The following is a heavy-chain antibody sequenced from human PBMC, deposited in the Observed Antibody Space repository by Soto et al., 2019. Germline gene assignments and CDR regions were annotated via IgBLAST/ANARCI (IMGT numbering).Heavy chain of an antibody. CDR2: INPATGAA. Sequence: QLHLVQSGAVVKKPGASVTVSCSASGYPVTAYYMHWVRQAPGRGLEWMGGINPATGAAKYKQTSQGRVTMTRDTSTSTVFMKLSGLTSEDTAVFCCARGGGVGVAGSAAFDMWGQGTLVTVSS. V-gene: IGHV1-2*02. CDR3: ARGGGVGVAGSAAFDM. D-gene: IGHD3-3*01. J-gene: IGHJ3*02. CDR1: GYPVTAYY.